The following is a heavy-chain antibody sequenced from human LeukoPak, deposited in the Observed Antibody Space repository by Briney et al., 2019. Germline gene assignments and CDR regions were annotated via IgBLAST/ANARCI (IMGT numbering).Heavy chain of an antibody. V-gene: IGHV3-30*04. CDR2: ISYDGSNK. CDR3: ARCGEQWLEPLFDY. D-gene: IGHD6-19*01. CDR1: GFTFSSYA. Sequence: GRSLRLSCAASGFTFSSYAMHWVRPAPGKGVEWVAVISYDGSNKYYADSVKGRFTISRDNSKNTLYLQMNSLRAEDTAVYYCARCGEQWLEPLFDYWGQGTLVTVSS. J-gene: IGHJ4*02.